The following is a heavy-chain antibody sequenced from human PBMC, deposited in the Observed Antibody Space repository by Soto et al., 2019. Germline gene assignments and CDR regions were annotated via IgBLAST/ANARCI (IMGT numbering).Heavy chain of an antibody. J-gene: IGHJ4*02. D-gene: IGHD4-17*01. CDR3: TRKVRDYNFDY. V-gene: IGHV1-2*02. CDR2: INPDSGGT. Sequence: QVQLAQSGAEVTKPGASVKVSCKASGYTFSDYYMHWVRQAPGQGLEWMGWINPDSGGTKYTQKFQGRVTMTRDTSISTAYMELSGLRSDDTAVYYCTRKVRDYNFDYWGQGTLVTVSS. CDR1: GYTFSDYY.